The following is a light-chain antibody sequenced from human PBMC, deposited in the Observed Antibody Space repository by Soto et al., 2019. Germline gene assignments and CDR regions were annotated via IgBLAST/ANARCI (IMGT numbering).Light chain of an antibody. CDR1: SSNIGSNY. CDR2: SNN. Sequence: QSALTQPPSASGTPGPRVTISCSGSSSNIGSNYVYWYQQLPGTAPKLLIYSNNQRPSGVPDRFSGSKSGTSASLAISGLRSEDEADYYCAAWDDSLSGSYVFGTGTKVTVL. V-gene: IGLV1-47*02. J-gene: IGLJ1*01. CDR3: AAWDDSLSGSYV.